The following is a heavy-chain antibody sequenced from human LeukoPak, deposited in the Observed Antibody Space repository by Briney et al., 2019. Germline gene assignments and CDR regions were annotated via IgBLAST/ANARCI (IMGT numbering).Heavy chain of an antibody. Sequence: SETLSLTCTVSGGSISSSSYYWGWIRQPPGKGLEWIGSIYHSGSTYYNPSLKSRVTISVDTSKNQFSLKLSSVTAADTAVYYCARGKSNYGDYVDYWGQGTLVTVSS. CDR3: ARGKSNYGDYVDY. CDR2: IYHSGST. J-gene: IGHJ4*02. D-gene: IGHD4-17*01. V-gene: IGHV4-39*07. CDR1: GGSISSSSYY.